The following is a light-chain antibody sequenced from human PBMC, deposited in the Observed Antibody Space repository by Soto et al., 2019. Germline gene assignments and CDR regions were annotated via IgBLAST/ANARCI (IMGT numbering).Light chain of an antibody. CDR3: LQENYYPLT. J-gene: IGKJ4*01. V-gene: IGKV1-6*01. Sequence: AIQMTQSPSSLSASVGDRVTITCRASQGIRNNLGWYQQKPGKAPKLLIYAASTLQSGVPSRFSGSGSGTYLILNISSLQHEDFATYLCLQENYYPLTFGGGTKVEIK. CDR1: QGIRNN. CDR2: AAS.